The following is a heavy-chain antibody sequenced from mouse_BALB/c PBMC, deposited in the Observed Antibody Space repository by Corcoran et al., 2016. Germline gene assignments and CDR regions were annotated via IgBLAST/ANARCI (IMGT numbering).Heavy chain of an antibody. CDR2: SDPANGNT. Sequence: EVQLQQSGAELVKPGASVKLSCTASGFNIKDTYMHWVKQRPEQGLEWIGRSDPANGNTKYDPKFQGKATITADTSSNTAYLQLSILTSEDTAVYDCATWEWYFDVWCAGTTVTVSS. V-gene: IGHV14-3*02. D-gene: IGHD4-1*01. J-gene: IGHJ1*01. CDR1: GFNIKDTY. CDR3: ATWEWYFDV.